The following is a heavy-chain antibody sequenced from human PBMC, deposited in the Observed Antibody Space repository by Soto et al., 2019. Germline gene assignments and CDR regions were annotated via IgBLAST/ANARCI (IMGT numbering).Heavy chain of an antibody. CDR1: GWSFSGYY. V-gene: IGHV4-34*01. J-gene: IGHJ6*03. CDR2: INYSGST. CDR3: ARPFGDYYYYYMDV. D-gene: IGHD2-15*01. Sequence: SETLSLTCAVYGWSFSGYYWSWIRQPPGKGLEWIGEINYSGSTNYNPSLKSRVTISVDTSKNQFSLKLSSVTAADTAVYYCARPFGDYYYYYMDVWGKGTPVTVSS.